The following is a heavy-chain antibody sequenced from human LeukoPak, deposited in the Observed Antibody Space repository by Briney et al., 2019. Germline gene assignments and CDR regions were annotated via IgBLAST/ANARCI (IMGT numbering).Heavy chain of an antibody. CDR2: ISGSGGST. D-gene: IGHD6-13*01. J-gene: IGHJ4*02. Sequence: PGGSLRVSCAASGFTFSSYAMSWVRQAPGKRLEWVSAISGSGGSTYYADSVKGRFTISRDNSKNTLYLQMNSLRAEDTAVYYCAKVSGIAAAGTLGCWGQGTLVTVSS. V-gene: IGHV3-23*01. CDR3: AKVSGIAAAGTLGC. CDR1: GFTFSSYA.